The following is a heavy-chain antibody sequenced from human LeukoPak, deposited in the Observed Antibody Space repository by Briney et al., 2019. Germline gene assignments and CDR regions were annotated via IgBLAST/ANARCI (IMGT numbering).Heavy chain of an antibody. J-gene: IGHJ5*02. D-gene: IGHD3-9*01. Sequence: PSETLSLTCTVSGGSISSYYWSWLRQPPGKGLEWIGYIYYSGSTNYNPSLKSRVTISVDTSKNQFSLKLSSVTAADTAVYYCARHGGPTYYDILTRNWFDPWGQGTLVTVSS. CDR1: GGSISSYY. CDR2: IYYSGST. V-gene: IGHV4-59*08. CDR3: ARHGGPTYYDILTRNWFDP.